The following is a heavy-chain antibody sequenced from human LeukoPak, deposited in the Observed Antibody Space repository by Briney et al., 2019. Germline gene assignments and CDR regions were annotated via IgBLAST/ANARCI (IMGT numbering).Heavy chain of an antibody. D-gene: IGHD3-22*01. V-gene: IGHV1-69*05. CDR1: GGTFSSYA. CDR2: IIPIFGTA. CDR3: AREVENGYYDSSGYYTLGY. Sequence: SVKVSCKASGGTFSSYAISWVRQAPGQGLEWMGGIIPIFGTANYAQKFQGRVTITTDESTSTAYMELSSLRSEDTAVYYCAREVENGYYDSSGYYTLGYWGQGTLVTVSS. J-gene: IGHJ4*02.